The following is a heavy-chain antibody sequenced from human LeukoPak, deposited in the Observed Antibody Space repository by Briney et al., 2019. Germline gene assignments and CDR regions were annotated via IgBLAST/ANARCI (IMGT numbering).Heavy chain of an antibody. J-gene: IGHJ4*02. D-gene: IGHD3-22*01. CDR3: AKDWKSYHDSSSFDY. CDR1: GFTFNTYA. Sequence: PGGSLRLSCAASGFTFNTYAMSWVRQAPGKGLEWVSAISGSGGTTYYADSVKGRFTISRDNSKNTLYLQMNSLRVDDTAVYFCAKDWKSYHDSSSFDYWGQGTLVTVSS. CDR2: ISGSGGTT. V-gene: IGHV3-23*01.